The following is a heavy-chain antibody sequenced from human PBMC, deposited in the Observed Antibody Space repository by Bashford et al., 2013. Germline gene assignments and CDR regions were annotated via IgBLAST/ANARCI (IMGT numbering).Heavy chain of an antibody. J-gene: IGHJ3*01. CDR3: ARDRSFFLFVLVIPAYFHYFGLS. D-gene: IGHD2-21*01. CDR1: GGSLSGYS. Sequence: SETLSLTCAVYGGSLSGYSWTWVRQSPGKGLEWIGEIHHRGSTNYTPSLKSRVSISLDTSKNQFSLKLSSVTAADTALYYCARDRSFFLFVLVIPAYFHYFGLSWGQGTMVTVSS. V-gene: IGHV4-34*01. CDR2: IHHRGST.